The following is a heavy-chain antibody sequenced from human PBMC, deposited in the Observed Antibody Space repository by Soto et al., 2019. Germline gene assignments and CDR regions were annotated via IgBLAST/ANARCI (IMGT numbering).Heavy chain of an antibody. CDR3: ASSCISTSCPSFYYYYGLDA. J-gene: IGHJ6*02. CDR2: ISAHNGDT. Sequence: ASVKVSCKASGYTFTSYGFTWVRQAPGQGLEWMGWISAHNGDTNYAHKFQGRVTMTTGTSTSTAYMELRSLRSDDTAVYYCASSCISTSCPSFYYYYGLDAWGQGTTVTVSS. V-gene: IGHV1-18*04. D-gene: IGHD2-2*01. CDR1: GYTFTSYG.